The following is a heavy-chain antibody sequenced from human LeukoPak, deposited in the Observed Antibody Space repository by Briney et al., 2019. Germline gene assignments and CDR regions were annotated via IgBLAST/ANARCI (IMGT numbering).Heavy chain of an antibody. V-gene: IGHV3-11*04. CDR3: ARDPYSGSYGDYYYYYMDV. Sequence: GGSLRLSCVASGFTFSDYYMSWIRQAPGKGLEWISYITNSGSTTFYADSVKGRFSISRDNAKNSLYLQMNSLRPEDTAVYYCARDPYSGSYGDYYYYYMDVWGKGTTVTISS. J-gene: IGHJ6*03. CDR2: ITNSGSTT. CDR1: GFTFSDYY. D-gene: IGHD1-26*01.